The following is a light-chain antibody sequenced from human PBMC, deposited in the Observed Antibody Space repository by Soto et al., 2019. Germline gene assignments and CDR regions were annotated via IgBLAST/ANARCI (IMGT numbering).Light chain of an antibody. CDR2: LGS. V-gene: IGKV2-28*01. J-gene: IGKJ1*01. CDR1: QSLLHSDAYNY. Sequence: DIVMTQSPLSLAVTPGEPASISCRSSQSLLHSDAYNYLDWYLQKPGQSPQLLIYLGSNRASGVPDRLSGSGSGTDFTLKISRVEAEDVGVYYCMQTLLPSRTFGQGTKVEIK. CDR3: MQTLLPSRT.